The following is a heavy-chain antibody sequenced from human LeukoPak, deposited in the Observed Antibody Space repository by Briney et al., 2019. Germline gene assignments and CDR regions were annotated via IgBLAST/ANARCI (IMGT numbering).Heavy chain of an antibody. CDR1: GGPISSYH. V-gene: IGHV4-59*01. Sequence: SETLSLTCTVSGGPISSYHWSWIRQPPGKGLEWIGYIYYSGSTNYNPSLKSRVTISVDTSKNQFSLKLSSVTAADTAVYYCASYSYYYDSSGYFDYWGQGTLVTVSS. D-gene: IGHD3-22*01. CDR3: ASYSYYYDSSGYFDY. CDR2: IYYSGST. J-gene: IGHJ4*02.